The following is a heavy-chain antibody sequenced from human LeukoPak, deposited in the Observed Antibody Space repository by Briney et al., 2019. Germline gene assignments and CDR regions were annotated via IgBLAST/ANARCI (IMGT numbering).Heavy chain of an antibody. J-gene: IGHJ4*02. CDR3: ARGGVVPAAIDY. V-gene: IGHV1-69*04. D-gene: IGHD2-2*01. Sequence: SVKVSCKASGGTFSSYAISWVRQAPGQGLEWMGRIIPILGIANYAQKFQGRITITADKSTSTAYMELSSLRSEDTAVYYCARGGVVPAAIDYWGQGTLVTVSS. CDR1: GGTFSSYA. CDR2: IIPILGIA.